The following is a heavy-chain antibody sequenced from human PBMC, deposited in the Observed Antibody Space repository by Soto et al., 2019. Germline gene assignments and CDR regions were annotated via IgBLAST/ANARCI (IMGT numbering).Heavy chain of an antibody. J-gene: IGHJ2*01. CDR2: IYYRGST. CDR1: GGSISSYY. Sequence: QVQLQESGPGLVKPSETLSLTCTVSGGSISSYYWSWIRQPPGKGLEWIGYIYYRGSTNYNPSLKGRVPLSVDTSKNQFSRKLSAVTAADTAMYYCARFNWYFDLWGRGTLVTVSS. CDR3: ARFNWYFDL. V-gene: IGHV4-59*01.